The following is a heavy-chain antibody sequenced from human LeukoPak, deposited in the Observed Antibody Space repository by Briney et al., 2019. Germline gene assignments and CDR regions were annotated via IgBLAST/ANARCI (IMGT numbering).Heavy chain of an antibody. J-gene: IGHJ4*02. CDR3: ARIPAGGTYDY. V-gene: IGHV2-70*04. CDR1: GFSLRTSGMR. Sequence: ESGPTLVNPTQTLTPTCTFSGFSLRTSGMRVRWIRQPPGKALEWLARIDWDNEKLYNTSLKTRLTISKDTSKNQVVLTMTNMDPVDAATYYCARIPAGGTYDYWGQGTLVTVSS. CDR2: IDWDNEK. D-gene: IGHD1-26*01.